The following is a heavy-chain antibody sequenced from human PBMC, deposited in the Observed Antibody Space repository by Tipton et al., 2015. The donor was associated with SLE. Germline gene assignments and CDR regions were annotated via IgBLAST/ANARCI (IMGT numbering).Heavy chain of an antibody. Sequence: TLSLTCAVYGGSFSGYYWSWIRQPPGKGLEWIGEINHSGSTNYNPSLKSRVTISVDTSKNQFSLKLSSVTAADTAVYYCARVATIIDYWGQGTLVTVSS. CDR2: INHSGST. CDR1: GGSFSGYY. D-gene: IGHD5-12*01. J-gene: IGHJ4*02. CDR3: ARVATIIDY. V-gene: IGHV4-34*01.